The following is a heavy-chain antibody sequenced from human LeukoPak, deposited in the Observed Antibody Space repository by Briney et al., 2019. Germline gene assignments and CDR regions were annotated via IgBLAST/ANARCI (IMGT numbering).Heavy chain of an antibody. D-gene: IGHD1-26*01. Sequence: GGSLRLSCAASGFTFSNYAMSWVRQAPGKGLEWVSGISGSGGTTYCADSVKGRFTISRDDSINTAYLQMKSLKTEDTALYYCTRDSGTYNWFDPWGQGTLVTVSS. CDR2: ISGSGGTT. CDR3: TRDSGTYNWFDP. J-gene: IGHJ5*02. V-gene: IGHV3-23*01. CDR1: GFTFSNYA.